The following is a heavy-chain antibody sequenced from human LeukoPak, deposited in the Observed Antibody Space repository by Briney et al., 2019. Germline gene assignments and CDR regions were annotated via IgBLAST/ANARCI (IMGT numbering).Heavy chain of an antibody. CDR2: IYTSGTT. J-gene: IGHJ4*02. V-gene: IGHV4-59*10. CDR3: ARLHWNGREYYFDY. CDR1: GGSFSGYY. Sequence: SETLSLTCAVYGGSFSGYYWSWIRQPAGKGLEWIGRIYTSGTTNYNPSLKSRVTMSVDTSKSQFSLKLSSVTAADTAVYYCARLHWNGREYYFDYWRQGTLVTVSS. D-gene: IGHD1-1*01.